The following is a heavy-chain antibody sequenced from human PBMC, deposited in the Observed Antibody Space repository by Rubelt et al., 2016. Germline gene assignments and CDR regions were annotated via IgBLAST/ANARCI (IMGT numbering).Heavy chain of an antibody. J-gene: IGHJ5*02. CDR2: IYYSGST. CDR1: GGSMSYYY. D-gene: IGHD3-16*01. Sequence: QVQLQESGPGLVKPSETLSLTCTVSGGSMSYYYWSWIRQSPGKGLEWIGNIYYSGSTNYNSSLKSRVTVSVDTSKNQFSLNRTLGTAADTAVYYCARAFRNPIIWFDPWGQGTLVTVSS. V-gene: IGHV4-59*01. CDR3: ARAFRNPIIWFDP.